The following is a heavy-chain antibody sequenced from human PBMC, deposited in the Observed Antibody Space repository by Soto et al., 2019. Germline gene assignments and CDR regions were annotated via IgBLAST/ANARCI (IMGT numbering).Heavy chain of an antibody. D-gene: IGHD6-13*01. CDR1: GYTFTDYY. Sequence: ASVKVSCKASGYTFTDYYLYWVRQAPGQGLEWMGWINPNSGATNYAQKFQGWVTMTRDMSTSTAYMELSSLRSEDTAVYYCAASIWASGYSSSWFSYYYGMDVWGQGTTVTVSS. CDR3: AASIWASGYSSSWFSYYYGMDV. CDR2: INPNSGAT. V-gene: IGHV1-2*04. J-gene: IGHJ6*02.